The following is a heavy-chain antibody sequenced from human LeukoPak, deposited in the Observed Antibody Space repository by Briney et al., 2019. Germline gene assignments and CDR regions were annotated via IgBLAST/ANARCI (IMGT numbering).Heavy chain of an antibody. CDR3: AREGERLDGSGVYYFDY. CDR1: GYTFTSYG. J-gene: IGHJ4*02. CDR2: ISAYNGNT. V-gene: IGHV1-18*01. Sequence: ASVKVSCKASGYTFTSYGISWVRQAPGQGLEWMGWISAYNGNTNYAQKLQGRVTMTTDTSTSTAYMELRSLRSDDTAVYYCAREGERLDGSGVYYFDYWGQGTLVTVSS. D-gene: IGHD3-22*01.